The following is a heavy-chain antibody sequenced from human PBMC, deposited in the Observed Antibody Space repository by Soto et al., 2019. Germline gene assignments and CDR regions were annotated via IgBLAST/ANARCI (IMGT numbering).Heavy chain of an antibody. CDR3: ARGDYHDTGGPFSDAFDV. V-gene: IGHV3-48*04. J-gene: IGHJ3*01. CDR1: GGTYSSYS. CDR2: ISSGSTI. D-gene: IGHD3-22*01. Sequence: LIRSCAASGGTYSSYSMNWFRQAPGKGLEWVSYISSGSTIYYADSVKGRFTISRDNAKNSLYLQMNSLRAEDTAVYFCARGDYHDTGGPFSDAFDVWGQGTMVTVSS.